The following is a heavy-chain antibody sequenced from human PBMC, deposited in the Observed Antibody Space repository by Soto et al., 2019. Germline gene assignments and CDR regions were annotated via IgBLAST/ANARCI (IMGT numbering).Heavy chain of an antibody. CDR3: ARVEVGYSRYGRPDY. CDR1: GGSFSGYY. J-gene: IGHJ4*02. V-gene: IGHV4-34*01. D-gene: IGHD6-13*01. Sequence: SETLSLTCAVYGGSFSGYYWSWIRQPPGKGLEWIGEINHSGSTNYNPSLKSRVTISVDTSKNQFSLKLSSVTAADTAVYYCARVEVGYSRYGRPDYWGQGTLVTVSS. CDR2: INHSGST.